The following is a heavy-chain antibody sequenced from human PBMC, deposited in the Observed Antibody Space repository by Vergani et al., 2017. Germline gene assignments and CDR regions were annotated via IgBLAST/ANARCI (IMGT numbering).Heavy chain of an antibody. J-gene: IGHJ3*01. CDR3: ARRAERWETLLRDDFDV. CDR1: GGSLSGYY. Sequence: QVPLQQWGPGLLKPSETLSLTCAVYGGSLSGYYWSWIRLAPGRWLEWIGEINHSGTINYNPTLTSPFNVSIDTSRDHFSLKLRSVSAADTAVYFCARRAERWETLLRDDFDVWGQGTFVTVSP. D-gene: IGHD1-26*01. V-gene: IGHV4-34*01. CDR2: INHSGTI.